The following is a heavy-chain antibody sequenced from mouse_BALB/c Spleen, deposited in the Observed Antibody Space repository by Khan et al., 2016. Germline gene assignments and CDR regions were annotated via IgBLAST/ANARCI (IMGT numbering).Heavy chain of an antibody. J-gene: IGHJ1*01. D-gene: IGHD1-1*02. CDR3: ARTYGNYGYFGV. V-gene: IGHV5-4*02. CDR2: ISDGGAYT. Sequence: EVELVESGGGLVKPGGSLKLSCADSGFTFSDYYMYWVRQTPEKRLEWVATISDGGAYTYYPDSLQRRITIAIDNAKNNQYLQMSSLKSEDTAVYYCARTYGNYGYFGVWGAGTTVTVSS. CDR1: GFTFSDYY.